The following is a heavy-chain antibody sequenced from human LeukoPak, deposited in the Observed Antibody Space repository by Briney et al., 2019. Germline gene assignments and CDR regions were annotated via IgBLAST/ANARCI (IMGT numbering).Heavy chain of an antibody. V-gene: IGHV3-33*01. CDR3: AREDSSGAFDI. J-gene: IGHJ3*02. CDR1: GFTFRSYD. D-gene: IGHD3-22*01. Sequence: HPGGSLRLSCAASGFTFRSYDMHCVRQAPGKGLEWVAVVWYDESNKYYVDSVKGRFTISRDNSKNTLYLQMNSLRVEDTALYYCAREDSSGAFDIWGQGTMVTVSS. CDR2: VWYDESNK.